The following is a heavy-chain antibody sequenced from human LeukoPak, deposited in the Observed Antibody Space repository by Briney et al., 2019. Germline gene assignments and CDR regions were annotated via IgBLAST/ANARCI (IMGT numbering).Heavy chain of an antibody. Sequence: GGSLRLSCAASGFTFSSYGTHWVRQAPGKGLEWVAVIWYDGSNKYYADSVKGRFTISRDNSKNTLYLQMNSLRAEDTAVYYCARDSAWKAVASYYFDYWGQGTLVTVSS. CDR1: GFTFSSYG. V-gene: IGHV3-33*01. J-gene: IGHJ4*02. D-gene: IGHD6-19*01. CDR2: IWYDGSNK. CDR3: ARDSAWKAVASYYFDY.